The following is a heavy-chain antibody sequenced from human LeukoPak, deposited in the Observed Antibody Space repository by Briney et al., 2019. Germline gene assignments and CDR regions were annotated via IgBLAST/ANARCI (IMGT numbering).Heavy chain of an antibody. Sequence: SETLSLTCTVSGGSISSYYWSWIRQPPGKGLEWIGYIYYSGSTNYNPSLKSRVTISVDTSKNQFSLKLSPVTAADTAVYYCARCQDFWSGYYPWYFDLWGRGTLVTVSS. CDR1: GGSISSYY. CDR3: ARCQDFWSGYYPWYFDL. D-gene: IGHD3-3*01. J-gene: IGHJ2*01. CDR2: IYYSGST. V-gene: IGHV4-59*01.